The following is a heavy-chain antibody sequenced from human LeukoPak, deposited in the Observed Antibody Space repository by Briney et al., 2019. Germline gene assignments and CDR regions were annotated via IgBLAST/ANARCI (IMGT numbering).Heavy chain of an antibody. V-gene: IGHV3-30*03. D-gene: IGHD3-10*01. J-gene: IGHJ4*02. Sequence: PGGSLRLSCAASGFTFSSYSMNWVRQAPGKGLEWVGVISYDGNNKYYADSVKGRFTISGDNYKNTLYLQMNSLRAEDTAVYYCARDLLAGTGGDYWGQGTLVTVSS. CDR1: GFTFSSYS. CDR3: ARDLLAGTGGDY. CDR2: ISYDGNNK.